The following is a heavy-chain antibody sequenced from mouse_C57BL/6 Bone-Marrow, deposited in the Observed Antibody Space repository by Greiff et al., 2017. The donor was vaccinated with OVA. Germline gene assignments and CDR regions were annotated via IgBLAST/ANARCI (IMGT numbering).Heavy chain of an antibody. CDR3: APIYYDYDVRAMDY. CDR2: IWGDGST. CDR1: GFSFTSYG. V-gene: IGHV2-3*01. J-gene: IGHJ4*01. Sequence: QVQLQQSGPGLVAPSQSLSISCTVSGFSFTSYGVSWVRQPPGKGLEWLGVIWGDGSTNYHSALITRLSNSKENSTTKVFLKLNSLQTADTATYYCAPIYYDYDVRAMDYWGQGTSVTVSS. D-gene: IGHD2-4*01.